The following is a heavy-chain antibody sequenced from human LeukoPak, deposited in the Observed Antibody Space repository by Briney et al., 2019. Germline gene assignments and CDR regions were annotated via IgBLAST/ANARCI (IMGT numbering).Heavy chain of an antibody. CDR2: IYYSGGT. V-gene: IGHV4-59*01. J-gene: IGHJ4*02. Sequence: SETLSLTCTVSGGSISSYYWSWIRQPPGKGLEWIGYIYYSGGTNYNPSLKSRVTISVDTSKNQFSLKLSSVAAADTAVYYCARATRGRLLGFYFDYWGQGTLVTVSS. CDR3: ARATRGRLLGFYFDY. D-gene: IGHD2-15*01. CDR1: GGSISSYY.